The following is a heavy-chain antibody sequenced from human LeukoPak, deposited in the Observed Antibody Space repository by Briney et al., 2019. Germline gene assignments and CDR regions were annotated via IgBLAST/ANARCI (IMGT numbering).Heavy chain of an antibody. J-gene: IGHJ4*02. CDR1: GGSISSSSYY. V-gene: IGHV4-61*05. CDR2: IYYNGST. D-gene: IGHD4-17*01. Sequence: SETLSLTCSLSGGSISSSSYYWGWIRQPPGKGLEWIGYIYYNGSTNYNPSLKSRVTISVDTSKNQFSLKLSSVTAADTAVYYCARSDYGDYGGFDYWGQGTLVTVSS. CDR3: ARSDYGDYGGFDY.